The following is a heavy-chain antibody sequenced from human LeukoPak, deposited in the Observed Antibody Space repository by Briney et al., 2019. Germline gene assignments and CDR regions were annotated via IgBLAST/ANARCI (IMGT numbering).Heavy chain of an antibody. CDR3: ARDQAQIAWIQLWLNGDAFDI. Sequence: GGSLRLSCAASGFTFSSYAMHWVRQAPGKGLEWVAVISYDGSNKYYADSVKGRFTISRDNSENTLYLQMNSLRAEDTAVYYCARDQAQIAWIQLWLNGDAFDIWGQGTMVTVSS. J-gene: IGHJ3*02. CDR2: ISYDGSNK. V-gene: IGHV3-30*04. D-gene: IGHD5-18*01. CDR1: GFTFSSYA.